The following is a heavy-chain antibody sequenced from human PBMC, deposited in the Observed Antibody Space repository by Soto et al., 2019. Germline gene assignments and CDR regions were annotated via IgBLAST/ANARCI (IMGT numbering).Heavy chain of an antibody. CDR3: AKVARGYSDGRHYFDY. CDR1: GFTFSSYG. V-gene: IGHV3-30*18. CDR2: ISYDGSNK. J-gene: IGHJ4*02. D-gene: IGHD5-18*01. Sequence: QVQLVESGGGVVQPGRSLRLSCAASGFTFSSYGMHWVRQAPGKGLEWVAVISYDGSNKYYADSVKGRFTISRDNSKNTLYLQMNSLRAEDTAVYYCAKVARGYSDGRHYFDYWGQGTLVTVSS.